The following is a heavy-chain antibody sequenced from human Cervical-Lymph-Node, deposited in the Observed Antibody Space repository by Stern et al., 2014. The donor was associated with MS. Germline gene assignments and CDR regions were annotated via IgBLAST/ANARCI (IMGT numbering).Heavy chain of an antibody. CDR1: ESTFSHYW. Sequence: EVQLVESGGGLVQPGGSLRLSCAASESTFSHYWMHWVRQTPGKGLVWVSEINTDGTSTNYVDSVKGRFTISRDNAKNTLFLQMNGLRAEDTAVYYCASLSAPTDYWGQGTLVSVSS. CDR3: ASLSAPTDY. V-gene: IGHV3-74*02. J-gene: IGHJ4*02. CDR2: INTDGTST. D-gene: IGHD4/OR15-4a*01.